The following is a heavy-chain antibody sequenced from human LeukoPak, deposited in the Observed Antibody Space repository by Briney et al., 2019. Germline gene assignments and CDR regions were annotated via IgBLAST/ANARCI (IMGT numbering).Heavy chain of an antibody. J-gene: IGHJ6*03. Sequence: GGSLRLSCAASGFTFSDHAMTWVRQAPGKGLEWVSAISGGGHSTYYAGSVRGRFTISRDNSRNTLSLQMNRLSAEDTAFYYCARDAWGYYGSSGYSFGSQYYMDVWGKGTTVTVSS. V-gene: IGHV3-23*01. CDR3: ARDAWGYYGSSGYSFGSQYYMDV. D-gene: IGHD3-22*01. CDR1: GFTFSDHA. CDR2: ISGGGHST.